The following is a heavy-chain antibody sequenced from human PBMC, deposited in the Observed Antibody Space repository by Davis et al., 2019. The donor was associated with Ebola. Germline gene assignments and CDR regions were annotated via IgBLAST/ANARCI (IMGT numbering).Heavy chain of an antibody. V-gene: IGHV3-30*03. CDR2: ISYDGSNK. CDR1: GFTFSSYG. Sequence: GGSLRLSCAASGFTFSSYGMHWVRQAPGKGLEWVAVISYDGSNKYYADSVKGRFTISRDNSKNTLYLQMNSLRAEDTAVYYCARESTRYYGMDVWGQGTTVTVSS. J-gene: IGHJ6*02. D-gene: IGHD5/OR15-5a*01. CDR3: ARESTRYYGMDV.